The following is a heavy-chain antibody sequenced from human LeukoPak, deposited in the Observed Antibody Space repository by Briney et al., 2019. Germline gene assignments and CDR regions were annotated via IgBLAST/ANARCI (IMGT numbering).Heavy chain of an antibody. CDR1: GYTFTGYY. CDR2: INPNSGGT. Sequence: GVSVKVSCKASGYTFTGYYMHWVRQAPGQGLEWMGRINPNSGGTNYAQKFQGRVTMTRDTSISTAYMELSRLRSDDTAVYYCAVPNYYDSSGYIKNYDYWGQGTLVTVSS. D-gene: IGHD3-22*01. CDR3: AVPNYYDSSGYIKNYDY. V-gene: IGHV1-2*06. J-gene: IGHJ4*02.